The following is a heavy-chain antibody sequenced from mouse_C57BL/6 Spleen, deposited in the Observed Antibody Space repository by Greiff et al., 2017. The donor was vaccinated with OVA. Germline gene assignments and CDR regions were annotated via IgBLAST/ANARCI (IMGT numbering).Heavy chain of an antibody. J-gene: IGHJ2*01. CDR3: ARGTFFDY. CDR2: INPNNGGT. CDR1: GYTFTDYY. V-gene: IGHV1-26*01. Sequence: EVQLHQSGPELVKPGASVKISCKASGYTFTDYYMNWVKQSHGKSLEWIGDINPNNGGTSYNQKFKGKATLTVDKSSSTAYMELRSLTAEDSAVYYCARGTFFDYWGQGTTLTVSS.